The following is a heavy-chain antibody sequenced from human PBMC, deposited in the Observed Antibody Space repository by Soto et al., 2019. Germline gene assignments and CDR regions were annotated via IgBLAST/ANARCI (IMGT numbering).Heavy chain of an antibody. D-gene: IGHD2-15*01. CDR3: ARAYSPRLFDP. Sequence: QVQLVQSGAEVKKPGASVKVSCKASGYTFTSYGISWVRQAPGQGLEWMGWISANNGNTKYAQNFQGRVTMTTDTSTSTAYMALRSLRSDDTAVYYCARAYSPRLFDPWGQGTLVTVSS. V-gene: IGHV1-18*01. J-gene: IGHJ5*02. CDR1: GYTFTSYG. CDR2: ISANNGNT.